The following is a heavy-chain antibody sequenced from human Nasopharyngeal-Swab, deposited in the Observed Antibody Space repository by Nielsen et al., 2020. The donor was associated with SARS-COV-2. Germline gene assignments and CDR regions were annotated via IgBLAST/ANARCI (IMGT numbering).Heavy chain of an antibody. CDR3: ARVNSYGDYGGGDY. V-gene: IGHV3-21*01. CDR2: ISSSSGSI. J-gene: IGHJ4*02. CDR1: GFTFSSYS. Sequence: GESLKISCAASGFTFSSYSMNWVRQAPGKGLEWVSSISSSSGSIYYADPVKGRFTVSRDNAKNSLYLQMNSLRAEDTGVYYCARVNSYGDYGGGDYWGQGTLVIVSS. D-gene: IGHD4-17*01.